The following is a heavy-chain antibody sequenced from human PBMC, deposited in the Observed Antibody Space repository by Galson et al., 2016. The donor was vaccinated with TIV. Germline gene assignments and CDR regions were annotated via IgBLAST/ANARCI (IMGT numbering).Heavy chain of an antibody. D-gene: IGHD4-17*01. J-gene: IGHJ4*02. Sequence: SLRLSCAASGFSFSDYGMHWVRQAPGKGLEWVAVILYDGTDKYYADSVKGRFTISRDNSKNTVSLHLNSLRVEDTAVYYCAKDPRIFGDYLFAYFDYWGQGTLVSVSS. CDR3: AKDPRIFGDYLFAYFDY. CDR1: GFSFSDYG. V-gene: IGHV3-30*18. CDR2: ILYDGTDK.